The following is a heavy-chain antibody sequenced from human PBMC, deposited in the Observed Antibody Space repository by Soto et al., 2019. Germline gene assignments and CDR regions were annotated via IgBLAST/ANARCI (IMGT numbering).Heavy chain of an antibody. D-gene: IGHD6-19*01. CDR3: ARVPVMGRSGIAVPFDP. V-gene: IGHV5-10-1*01. Sequence: PGESLKISCKGSGYSFTSYWISWVRQMPGKGLEWMGRIDPSDSYTNYSPSFQGHVTISADKSISTAYLQWSSLKASDTAMYYCARVPVMGRSGIAVPFDPWGQGTLVTVSS. J-gene: IGHJ5*02. CDR2: IDPSDSYT. CDR1: GYSFTSYW.